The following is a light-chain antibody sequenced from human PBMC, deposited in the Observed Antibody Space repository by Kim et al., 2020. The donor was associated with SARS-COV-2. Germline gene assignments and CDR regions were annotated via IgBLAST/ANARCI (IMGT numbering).Light chain of an antibody. CDR3: QQRRDWPT. J-gene: IGKJ1*01. CDR1: QSVDFY. V-gene: IGKV3-11*01. Sequence: EIVLTQSPATLSLSPGERATLSCRASQSVDFYLAWYQQKPGQAPRLLIHDASNRAASIPARFSGSGSGTHFTLTIDSLQPEDFGVYYCQQRRDWPTFGQGTKVDIK. CDR2: DAS.